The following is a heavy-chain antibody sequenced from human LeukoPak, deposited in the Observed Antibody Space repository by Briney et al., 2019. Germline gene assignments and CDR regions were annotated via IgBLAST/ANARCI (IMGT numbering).Heavy chain of an antibody. V-gene: IGHV3-21*05. Sequence: GGSLRLSCAASGFTFSNYNMNWVRQAPGKGLEWISYISSTSTDIYYVDSVKGRFTISRDNAKNSLYLQMNSLRAEDTAIYYCARRGPYFDYWGQGILVTVSS. J-gene: IGHJ4*02. CDR2: ISSTSTDI. D-gene: IGHD3-10*01. CDR3: ARRGPYFDY. CDR1: GFTFSNYN.